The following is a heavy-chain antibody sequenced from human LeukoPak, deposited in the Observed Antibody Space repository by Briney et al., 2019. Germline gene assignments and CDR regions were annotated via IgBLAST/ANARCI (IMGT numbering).Heavy chain of an antibody. V-gene: IGHV4-59*08. CDR1: GVSFSYYH. Sequence: AETLSLTCTVSGVSFSYYHWSWIRQSPEKGLEWIGYISYSGSTNYNPPFTSRVTISVDTSKNQFSLKLSSVTAADTAVYYCASWGLIRGVIDYWGQGTLVTVSS. CDR3: ASWGLIRGVIDY. CDR2: ISYSGST. D-gene: IGHD3-10*01. J-gene: IGHJ4*02.